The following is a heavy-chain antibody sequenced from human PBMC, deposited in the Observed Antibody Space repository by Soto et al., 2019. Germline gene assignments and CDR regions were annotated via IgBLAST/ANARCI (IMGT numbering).Heavy chain of an antibody. Sequence: EVQLVQSGAEVKKPGESLKISCKGSGYSFSRYWIAWVRQTPGKGLEWMGLIYPGDSDTQYSPSFQGQVTISADKSITTAYLQWSSLKASDTAIYYCARDTFSGDSSGPHYWGQGTLVTVSS. CDR1: GYSFSRYW. D-gene: IGHD3-22*01. V-gene: IGHV5-51*01. CDR2: IYPGDSDT. J-gene: IGHJ4*02. CDR3: ARDTFSGDSSGPHY.